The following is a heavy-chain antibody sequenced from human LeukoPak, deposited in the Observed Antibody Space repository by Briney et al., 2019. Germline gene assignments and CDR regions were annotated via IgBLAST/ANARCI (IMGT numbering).Heavy chain of an antibody. CDR2: ISSSSSSI. CDR1: GFTFKIYT. Sequence: GGSLRLSCAASGFTFKIYTMSWVRQAPGKGLEWVSSISSSSSSIQYADSVKGRFTISRDNAKNSLYLQMNSLRAEDTALYYCAKAIPVYCSGGSCFTPNAFDIWGQGTMVTVSS. D-gene: IGHD2-15*01. V-gene: IGHV3-21*04. CDR3: AKAIPVYCSGGSCFTPNAFDI. J-gene: IGHJ3*02.